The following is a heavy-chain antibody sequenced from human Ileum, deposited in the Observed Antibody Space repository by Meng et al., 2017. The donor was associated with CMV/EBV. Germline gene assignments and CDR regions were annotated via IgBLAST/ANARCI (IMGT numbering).Heavy chain of an antibody. V-gene: IGHV3-30*02. Sequence: AFGFTVSPYAMPWFRQAPGKGLEWVANIRYDASSKYYVDSVKGRFTISRDNSKNTLFLQMNSLRAEDTAVYYCAKRDESGYYGLDYWGQGMLVTVSS. CDR2: IRYDASSK. D-gene: IGHD3-3*01. CDR3: AKRDESGYYGLDY. CDR1: GFTVSPYA. J-gene: IGHJ4*02.